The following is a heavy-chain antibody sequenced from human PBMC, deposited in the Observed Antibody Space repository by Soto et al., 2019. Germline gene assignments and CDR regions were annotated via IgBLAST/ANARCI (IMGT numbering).Heavy chain of an antibody. Sequence: SETLSLTCAVYGGSFSGYYWSWIRQPPGKGLEWIGEINHSGSTNYNPSLKSRVTISVDTSKNRFSLKLSSVTAADTAVYYCARYGSGSFYYYYGMDVWGQGTTVTVSS. D-gene: IGHD3-10*01. V-gene: IGHV4-34*01. CDR3: ARYGSGSFYYYYGMDV. CDR2: INHSGST. J-gene: IGHJ6*02. CDR1: GGSFSGYY.